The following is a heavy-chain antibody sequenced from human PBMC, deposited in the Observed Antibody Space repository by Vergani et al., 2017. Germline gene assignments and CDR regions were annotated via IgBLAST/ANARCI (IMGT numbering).Heavy chain of an antibody. CDR3: ARDDPSDYGDYYDAFDI. Sequence: QVQLVQSGAEVKKPGASVKVSCKASGYTFTSYDINWVRQATGQGLEWMGWMNPNSGNTGYAQKFQGRVTITRNTSISTAYMELSSLRSEDTAVYYCARDDPSDYGDYYDAFDIWGQGTMVTVSS. CDR1: GYTFTSYD. J-gene: IGHJ3*02. CDR2: MNPNSGNT. D-gene: IGHD4-17*01. V-gene: IGHV1-8*03.